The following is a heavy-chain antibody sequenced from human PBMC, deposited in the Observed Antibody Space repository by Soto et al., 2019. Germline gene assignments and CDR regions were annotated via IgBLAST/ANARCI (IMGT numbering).Heavy chain of an antibody. V-gene: IGHV3-7*05. CDR2: IKPDGSEQ. Sequence: EVQLVESGGTLVQPGGSLRLSCAASGFTFSPYWMSWVRQAPGKGVEWVAHIKPDGSEQYYEDSVKGRFTVSRDNAKNSMYLQMNSLRAEDTAVYYCARSTHSSGDYWGQGTLVAVSS. J-gene: IGHJ4*02. CDR1: GFTFSPYW. CDR3: ARSTHSSGDY. D-gene: IGHD3-22*01.